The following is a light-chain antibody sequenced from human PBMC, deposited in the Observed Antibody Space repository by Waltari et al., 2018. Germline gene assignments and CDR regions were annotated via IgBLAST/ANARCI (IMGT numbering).Light chain of an antibody. CDR2: DVS. Sequence: QSALTQPASVSGSPGQSITISCTRSSSDLGGYSFVSWYQQHPGKAPKLMIYDVSHRLSGVSNCFPVSKSGDTASLTISGLQPEDEADYYCSSYTSIIPPFLVGTGTKVTVL. V-gene: IGLV2-14*01. J-gene: IGLJ1*01. CDR1: SSDLGGYSF. CDR3: SSYTSIIPPFL.